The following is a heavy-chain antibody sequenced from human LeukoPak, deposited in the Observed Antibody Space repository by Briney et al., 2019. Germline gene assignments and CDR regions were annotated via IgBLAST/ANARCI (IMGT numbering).Heavy chain of an antibody. Sequence: PGGSLRLSCAASGFTFNSYTIHWVRQAPGKGLEWVSVISNTGSALYYAASVKGRFTISRDNSKNTLYLQMNSLRAEDTALYFCARDRRYCGGGSCYFDCIFYYWGQGTLVSV. J-gene: IGHJ4*02. CDR2: ISNTGSAL. V-gene: IGHV3-30*04. CDR3: ARDRRYCGGGSCYFDCIFYY. CDR1: GFTFNSYT. D-gene: IGHD2-15*01.